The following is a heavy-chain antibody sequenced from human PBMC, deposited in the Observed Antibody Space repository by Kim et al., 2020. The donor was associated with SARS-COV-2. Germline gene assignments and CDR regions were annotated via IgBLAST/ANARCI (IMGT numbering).Heavy chain of an antibody. D-gene: IGHD4-17*01. J-gene: IGHJ4*02. V-gene: IGHV1-69*01. CDR3: VSPNDYGDSYFDY. Sequence: AQKFQGRVTITADESTSTAYMELSSLRSEDTAVYYCVSPNDYGDSYFDYWGQGTLVTVST.